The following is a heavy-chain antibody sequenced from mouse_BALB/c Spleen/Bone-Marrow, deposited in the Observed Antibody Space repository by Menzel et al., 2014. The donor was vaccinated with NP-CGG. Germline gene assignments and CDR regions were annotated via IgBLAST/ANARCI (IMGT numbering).Heavy chain of an antibody. CDR2: IDPANGNT. J-gene: IGHJ4*01. V-gene: IGHV14-3*02. CDR1: GFNIKDTY. Sequence: VQLQQSGAELVKPGASVKLSCTASGFNIKDTYMHWVKQRPEQGLEWIGRIDPANGNTKYDPKFQGKATITADTSSSTAYLQLSSLTSEDTAVYYCARWLRRYYAMDYWGQGTLVTVSS. D-gene: IGHD2-2*01. CDR3: ARWLRRYYAMDY.